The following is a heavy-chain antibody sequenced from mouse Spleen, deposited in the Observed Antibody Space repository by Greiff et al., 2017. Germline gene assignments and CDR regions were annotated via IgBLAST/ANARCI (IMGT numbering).Heavy chain of an antibody. Sequence: QVQLQQSGTELVKPGASVKLSCKASGYTFTSYWMHWVKQRPGQGLEWIGNINPSNGGTNYNQKFKGKATLTVDKSSSTAYMQLSSLTSEDSAVYYCARSYGNYVLDYWGQGTTLTVSS. D-gene: IGHD2-1*01. CDR1: GYTFTSYW. CDR3: ARSYGNYVLDY. J-gene: IGHJ2*01. V-gene: IGHV1-53*01. CDR2: INPSNGGT.